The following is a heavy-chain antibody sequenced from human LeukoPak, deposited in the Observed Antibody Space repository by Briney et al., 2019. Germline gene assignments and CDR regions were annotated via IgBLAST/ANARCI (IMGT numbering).Heavy chain of an antibody. V-gene: IGHV1-2*06. CDR2: INANSGET. Sequence: ASVKVSCKASGYNFIGFYMHWVRQAPGQSLEWMGRINANSGETSFALSFQGRVTMTRDTSINTAYMELGRLTSDDTAVYFCARGATRLATAGAEFDSWGQGTLVIVSS. J-gene: IGHJ4*02. D-gene: IGHD6-13*01. CDR1: GYNFIGFY. CDR3: ARGATRLATAGAEFDS.